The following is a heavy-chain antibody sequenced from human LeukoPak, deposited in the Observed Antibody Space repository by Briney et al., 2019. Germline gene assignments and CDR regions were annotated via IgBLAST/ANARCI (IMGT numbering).Heavy chain of an antibody. J-gene: IGHJ6*03. CDR2: IYYSGST. CDR3: ARDLDYYYYMDV. CDR1: GGSISSGCYY. Sequence: SETLSLTCTVSGGSISSGCYYWSWIRQHPGKGLEWIGYIYYSGSTYYNPSLKSRVTISVDTSKNQFSLKLSSVTAADTAVYYCARDLDYYYYMDVWGKGTTVTVSS. V-gene: IGHV4-31*03.